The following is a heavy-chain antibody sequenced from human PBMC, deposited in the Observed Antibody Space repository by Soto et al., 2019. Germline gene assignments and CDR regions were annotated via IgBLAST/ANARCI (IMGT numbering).Heavy chain of an antibody. V-gene: IGHV4-34*01. J-gene: IGHJ6*02. D-gene: IGHD3-3*01. CDR1: GGSFSGYY. CDR3: VRGRPYDFWSGYHPSYYYGMDV. Sequence: QVQLQQWGAGLLKPSETLSLTCAVYGGSFSGYYWSWIRQPPGKGLEWIGEINHSGSTNYNPSLKSRVTISVDTSKNQFSLKLSSVTAADTAVYYCVRGRPYDFWSGYHPSYYYGMDVWGQGTTVTVSS. CDR2: INHSGST.